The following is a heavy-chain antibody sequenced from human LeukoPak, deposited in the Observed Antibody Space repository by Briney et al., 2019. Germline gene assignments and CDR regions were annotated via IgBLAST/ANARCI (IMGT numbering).Heavy chain of an antibody. Sequence: GGSLRLSCAXSXXXXXXXXMXWXXQXXXXXXXXXSAISGSGGSTYYADSVKGRFTISRDNSKNTLYLQMNSLRAEDTAVYYCAKGDSSGGDFDYWGQGTLVTVSS. CDR2: ISGSGGST. D-gene: IGHD3-22*01. V-gene: IGHV3-23*01. J-gene: IGHJ4*02. CDR3: AKGDSSGGDFDY. CDR1: XXXXXXXX.